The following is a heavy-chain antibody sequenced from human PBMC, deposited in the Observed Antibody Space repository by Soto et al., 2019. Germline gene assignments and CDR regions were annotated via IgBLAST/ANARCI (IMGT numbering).Heavy chain of an antibody. Sequence: QLQLVQSGAEVKKPGSSVKVSCKASGGTFSSYAISWVRQAPEQGLEWMGGIIPIFGTANYAQKFQGRVTITADESTSTAYMELSSLRSEDTAVYYCARDVGRLTYYYYGMDVWGQGTTVTVSS. CDR3: ARDVGRLTYYYYGMDV. D-gene: IGHD2-15*01. CDR1: GGTFSSYA. J-gene: IGHJ6*02. V-gene: IGHV1-69*01. CDR2: IIPIFGTA.